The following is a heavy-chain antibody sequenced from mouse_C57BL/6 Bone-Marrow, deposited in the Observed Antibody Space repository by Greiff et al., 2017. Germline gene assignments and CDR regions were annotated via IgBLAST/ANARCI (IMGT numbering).Heavy chain of an antibody. CDR3: ARGDYYYGSSYRFAY. J-gene: IGHJ3*01. Sequence: VQLQQPGTELVKPGASVKLSCKASGYTFTSYWMHWVKQRPGQGLEWIGNINPSNGGTNYNEKFKSKATLTVDKSSSTAYMQLSSLTSEDSAVYYWARGDYYYGSSYRFAYWGQGTLVTVSA. D-gene: IGHD1-1*01. V-gene: IGHV1-53*01. CDR1: GYTFTSYW. CDR2: INPSNGGT.